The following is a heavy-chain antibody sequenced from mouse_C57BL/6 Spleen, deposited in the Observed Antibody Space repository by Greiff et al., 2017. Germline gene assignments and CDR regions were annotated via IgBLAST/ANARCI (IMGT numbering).Heavy chain of an antibody. J-gene: IGHJ3*01. CDR1: GYTFTSYW. CDR2: IYPGSGST. CDR3: ASPAQAAAWFAY. V-gene: IGHV1-55*01. D-gene: IGHD3-2*02. Sequence: VKLQQPGAELVKPGASVKMSCKASGYTFTSYWITWVKQRPGQGLEWIGDIYPGSGSTNYNEKFKSKATLTVDTSSSTAYMQLSSLTSEDSAVYYCASPAQAAAWFAYWGQGTLVTVSA.